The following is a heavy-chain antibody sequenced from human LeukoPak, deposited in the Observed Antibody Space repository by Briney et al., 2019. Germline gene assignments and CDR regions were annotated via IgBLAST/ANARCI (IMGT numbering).Heavy chain of an antibody. D-gene: IGHD6-19*01. CDR1: GFTFSDYY. Sequence: GGSLTLSCAVSGFTFSDYYMSWLRQAPGGGLEWVSYISSSGSTIYYAHSVKGRFPISRHNPKNSLYLQMNSLRAEDTAVYYCASDRRVLSSGWYYRDDAFDIWGQGTMVTVSS. J-gene: IGHJ3*02. CDR2: ISSSGSTI. CDR3: ASDRRVLSSGWYYRDDAFDI. V-gene: IGHV3-11*04.